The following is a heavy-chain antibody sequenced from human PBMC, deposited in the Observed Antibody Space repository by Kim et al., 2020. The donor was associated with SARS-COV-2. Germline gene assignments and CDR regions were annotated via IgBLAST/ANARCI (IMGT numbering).Heavy chain of an antibody. V-gene: IGHV4-39*01. D-gene: IGHD6-13*01. CDR1: GGSISSSSYY. CDR3: LGGGVTSSRNTDY. Sequence: SETLSLTCTVSGGSISSSSYYWGWIRQPPGKGLEWIGSIYYSGSTYYNPALKSRVTIPVDTSKNQFSLKLSSVTAAETAVYYGLGGGVTSSRNTDYWGQGTLVTVSS. CDR2: IYYSGST. J-gene: IGHJ4*02.